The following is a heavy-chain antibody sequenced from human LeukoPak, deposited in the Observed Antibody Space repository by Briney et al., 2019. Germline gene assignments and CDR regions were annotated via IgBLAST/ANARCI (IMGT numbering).Heavy chain of an antibody. Sequence: GESLQISCKGSGYSFTSYWIGWVRPMPGKGLEWMGIIYPGDSDTSHSPSFQGQVTISADKSISTAYLQWSSLKASDTAMYYCARHWGDIAGAGTGAFDIWGQGAKVTVSS. J-gene: IGHJ3*02. CDR2: IYPGDSDT. V-gene: IGHV5-51*01. CDR3: ARHWGDIAGAGTGAFDI. CDR1: GYSFTSYW. D-gene: IGHD6-13*01.